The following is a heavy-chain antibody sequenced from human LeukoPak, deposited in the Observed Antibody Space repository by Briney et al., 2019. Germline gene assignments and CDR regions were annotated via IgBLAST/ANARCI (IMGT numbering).Heavy chain of an antibody. CDR2: ISAYNGNT. J-gene: IGHJ4*02. V-gene: IGHV1-18*01. D-gene: IGHD2-15*01. CDR1: VYTFTIYG. Sequence: GASVTVSFKASVYTFTIYGISWVRQAPGQGREWMGWISAYNGNTNYAQKLQGRVTMTTDTSTSTAYMELRSLRSDDTAVYYCARGPYCSGGTCYSQYFDYWGQGTLVTVSS. CDR3: ARGPYCSGGTCYSQYFDY.